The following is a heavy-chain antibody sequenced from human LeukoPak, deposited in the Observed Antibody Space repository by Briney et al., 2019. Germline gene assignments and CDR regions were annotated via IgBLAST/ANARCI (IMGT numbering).Heavy chain of an antibody. CDR1: GGSISSYY. Sequence: SETLSLTCTVSGGSISSYYWSWIRQPAGKGLEWIGRIYTSGSTNYNPSLKSRVTMSVDTSKNQFSLKLSSVTAADTAVYYCARHEGYSFTMIVVVYWFDPWGQGTLVTVSS. J-gene: IGHJ5*02. D-gene: IGHD3-22*01. CDR2: IYTSGST. V-gene: IGHV4-4*07. CDR3: ARHEGYSFTMIVVVYWFDP.